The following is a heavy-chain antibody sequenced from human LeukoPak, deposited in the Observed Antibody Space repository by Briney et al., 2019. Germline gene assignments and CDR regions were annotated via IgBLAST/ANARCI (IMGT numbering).Heavy chain of an antibody. V-gene: IGHV4-59*01. CDR1: GGSISSYY. CDR3: ARVGDTSGYYYFLDY. D-gene: IGHD3-22*01. CDR2: IYYSGST. Sequence: PSEALSLTCTVSGGSISSYYWSWIRQPPGKGLEWIGYIYYSGSTNYNPSLKSRVTISVDTSKNQFSLKLSSVTAADTAVYYCARVGDTSGYYYFLDYWGQGTLVTVSS. J-gene: IGHJ4*02.